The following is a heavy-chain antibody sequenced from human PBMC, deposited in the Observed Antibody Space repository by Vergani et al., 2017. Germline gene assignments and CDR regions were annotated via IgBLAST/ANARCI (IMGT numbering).Heavy chain of an antibody. V-gene: IGHV4-34*01. J-gene: IGHJ5*02. D-gene: IGHD6-6*01. Sequence: QVQLQQWGAGLLKPSETLSLTCAVYGGSFSGYYWSWIRQPPGKGLEWVGEINHNGSTNYNPSLKSRVTISVDTSKNQFSLKLSSVTAADTAVYYCARIRIYSSCSGWFDPWGQGTMVTVSS. CDR3: ARIRIYSSCSGWFDP. CDR2: INHNGST. CDR1: GGSFSGYY.